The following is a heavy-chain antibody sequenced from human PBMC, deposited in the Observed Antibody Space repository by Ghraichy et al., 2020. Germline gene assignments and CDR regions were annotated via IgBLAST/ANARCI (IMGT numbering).Heavy chain of an antibody. Sequence: GGSLRLSCAASGFTVSSNYMSWVRQAPGKGLEWVSVIYSGGSTYYADSVKGRFTISRDNSKNTLYLEMNSLRAEDTAVYYCAKERRDGYNYGFDYWGQGTLVTVSS. CDR1: GFTVSSNY. CDR3: AKERRDGYNYGFDY. J-gene: IGHJ4*02. V-gene: IGHV3-53*01. CDR2: IYSGGST. D-gene: IGHD5-24*01.